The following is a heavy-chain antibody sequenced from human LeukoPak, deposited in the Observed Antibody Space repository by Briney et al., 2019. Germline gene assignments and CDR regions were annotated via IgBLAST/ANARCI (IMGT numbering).Heavy chain of an antibody. V-gene: IGHV1-46*01. Sequence: ASVKVSCKASGYTFTSYYMHWVRQAPGQGLEWMGIINPSGSSTSYAQKFQGRVTMTRDTSTSTVYMELSSLRSEDTAVYYCARVTYYTYYYDSSGYQYYFDYWGQGTLVTVSS. CDR1: GYTFTSYY. CDR3: ARVTYYTYYYDSSGYQYYFDY. D-gene: IGHD3-22*01. J-gene: IGHJ4*02. CDR2: INPSGSST.